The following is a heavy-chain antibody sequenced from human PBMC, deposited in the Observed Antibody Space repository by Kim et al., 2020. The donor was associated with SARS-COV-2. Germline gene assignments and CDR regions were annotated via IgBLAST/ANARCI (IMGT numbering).Heavy chain of an antibody. D-gene: IGHD6-13*01. V-gene: IGHV3-64*01. Sequence: GRFTISRDNSKNTLYLQMGSLRAEDMAVYYCARGGPGSSSWYYYYYGMDVWGQGTTVTVSS. J-gene: IGHJ6*02. CDR3: ARGGPGSSSWYYYYYGMDV.